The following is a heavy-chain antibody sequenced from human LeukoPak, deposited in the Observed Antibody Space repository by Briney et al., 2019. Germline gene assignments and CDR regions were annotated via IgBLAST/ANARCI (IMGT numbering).Heavy chain of an antibody. CDR3: AREAPKGDVDKFDY. CDR1: GGTFSSYA. V-gene: IGHV1-69*13. CDR2: IIPIFGTA. D-gene: IGHD1-26*01. Sequence: RASVKVSCKASGGTFSSYAISWVRQAPGQGLEWMGGIIPIFGTANYAQKFQGRVAITADESTSTVYMELSSLRSEDTAVYYCAREAPKGDVDKFDYWGQGTLVTVSS. J-gene: IGHJ4*02.